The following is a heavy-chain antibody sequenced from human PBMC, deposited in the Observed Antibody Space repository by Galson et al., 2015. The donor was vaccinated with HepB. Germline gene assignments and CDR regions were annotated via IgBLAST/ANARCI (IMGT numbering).Heavy chain of an antibody. CDR1: GFIFSDSY. CDR2: ISSDGVTK. J-gene: IGHJ5*02. CDR3: ARSARWFHP. V-gene: IGHV3-11*01. Sequence: SLRLSCAASGFIFSDSYMSWIRQAPGKGPEWVSYISSDGVTKYYTDSVKGRFTISRDNAKNSLYLQMNSLRGDDTAVYYCARSARWFHPWGQGTLVIVSS.